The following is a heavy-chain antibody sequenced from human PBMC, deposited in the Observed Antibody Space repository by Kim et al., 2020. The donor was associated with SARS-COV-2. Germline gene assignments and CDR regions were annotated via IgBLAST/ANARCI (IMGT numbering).Heavy chain of an antibody. D-gene: IGHD3-10*01. CDR3: AAVGRGPGAFDI. J-gene: IGHJ3*02. V-gene: IGHV4-39*01. CDR2: IYYSGST. Sequence: SETLSLTCTVSGGSISSSSYYWGWIRQPPGKGLEWIGSIYYSGSTYYNPSLKSRVTISVDTSKNQFSLKLSSVTAADTAVYYCAAVGRGPGAFDIWGQGTMVTVSS. CDR1: GGSISSSSYY.